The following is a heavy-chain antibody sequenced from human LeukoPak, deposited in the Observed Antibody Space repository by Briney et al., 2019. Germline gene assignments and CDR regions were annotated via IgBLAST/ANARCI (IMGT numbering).Heavy chain of an antibody. CDR3: AKDRGDCTNGVCYIDAFDI. CDR2: ISGSGGST. CDR1: GFTFSSYA. Sequence: GGSLRLSSAASGFTFSSYAMSCVRQAPGKGLEWVSAISGSGGSTYYADSVKGRFTISRDNSKNTLYLQMNSLRAEDTAVYYCAKDRGDCTNGVCYIDAFDIWGQGTMVTVSS. J-gene: IGHJ3*02. V-gene: IGHV3-23*01. D-gene: IGHD2-8*01.